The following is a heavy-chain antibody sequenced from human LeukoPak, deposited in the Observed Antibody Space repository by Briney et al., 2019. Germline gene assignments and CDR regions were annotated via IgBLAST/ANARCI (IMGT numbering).Heavy chain of an antibody. V-gene: IGHV3-23*01. CDR3: AKGEVVTAIPGSFDY. CDR1: GFTFSSYA. D-gene: IGHD2-21*02. Sequence: GGSLRLSCAASGFTFSSYAMSWVRQAPGKGLEWVPAISGSGGSTYYADSVKGRFTISRDNSKNTLYLQMNSLRAEDTAVYYCAKGEVVTAIPGSFDYWGQGTLVTVSS. CDR2: ISGSGGST. J-gene: IGHJ4*02.